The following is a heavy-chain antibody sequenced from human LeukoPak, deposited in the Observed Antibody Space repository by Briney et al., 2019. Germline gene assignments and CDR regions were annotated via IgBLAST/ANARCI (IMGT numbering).Heavy chain of an antibody. CDR2: IYYSGST. J-gene: IGHJ5*02. Sequence: SETLSLTCTVSGGSISSGGYYWSWIRQHPGKGLEWIGYIYYSGSTYYNPSLKSRVTISVDTSKNQFSLKLRSVTAADTAVYYCAGVYFENWFDPWGQGTLVTVSS. CDR3: AGVYFENWFDP. D-gene: IGHD3-9*01. CDR1: GGSISSGGYY. V-gene: IGHV4-31*03.